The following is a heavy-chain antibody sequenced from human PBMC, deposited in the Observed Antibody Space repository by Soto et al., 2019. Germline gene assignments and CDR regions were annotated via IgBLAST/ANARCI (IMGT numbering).Heavy chain of an antibody. CDR2: IYRSGST. J-gene: IGHJ4*02. D-gene: IGHD6-19*01. Sequence: QVQLQESGPGLVKPSQTLSLTCTVSGASISIGDYYWSWIRQLPGNGLEWIGYIYRSGSTYYNPSFESRITISVDTSQSQFSLDVSSVTAADTAGYYCARVRYLAGAGQNYFDLWGQGTLVTVSS. CDR1: GASISIGDYY. CDR3: ARVRYLAGAGQNYFDL. V-gene: IGHV4-31*03.